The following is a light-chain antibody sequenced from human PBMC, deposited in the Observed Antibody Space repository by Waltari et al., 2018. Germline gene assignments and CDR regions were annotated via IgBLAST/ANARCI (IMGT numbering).Light chain of an antibody. CDR1: SSYIGNNY. V-gene: IGLV1-51*01. CDR2: DNN. CDR3: ATCDSSLSAVL. J-gene: IGLJ2*01. Sequence: SVLTQPPSVSAAPGQKVTISCSGGSSYIGNNYVSWYQQVPGTAPKLLIYDNNERPSGIPDRLSGSNSGTSATLGITGLQTGDEADYYCATCDSSLSAVLFGGGTRLTVL.